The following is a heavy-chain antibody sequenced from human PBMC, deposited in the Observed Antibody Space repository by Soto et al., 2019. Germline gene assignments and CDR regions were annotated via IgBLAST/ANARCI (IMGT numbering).Heavy chain of an antibody. CDR3: ARDYREVYGSGTYYFDC. D-gene: IGHD3-10*01. CDR1: GFTFSSYS. Sequence: GGSLRLSCAASGFTFSSYSMNWVRQAPGKGLEWVSSISSSSSYIYYADSVKGRFTISRDNAKNSLYLQMNSLRAEDTAVYYWARDYREVYGSGTYYFDCWGQGTLVTVSS. V-gene: IGHV3-21*01. J-gene: IGHJ4*02. CDR2: ISSSSSYI.